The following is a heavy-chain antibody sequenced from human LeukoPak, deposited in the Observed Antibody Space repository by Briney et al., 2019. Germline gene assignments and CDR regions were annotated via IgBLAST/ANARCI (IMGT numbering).Heavy chain of an antibody. CDR1: GDSISSYY. CDR2: IYYSGGT. J-gene: IGHJ5*02. D-gene: IGHD6-6*01. V-gene: IGHV4-59*01. Sequence: SETLSLTCTVSGDSISSYYWSWIRQPPGKGLEWIGYIYYSGGTDYNPSLKSRVTISVDTSKNQFSLKLSSVTAADTAVYYCARGLGIAARLIVWFDPWGQGTLVTVSS. CDR3: ARGLGIAARLIVWFDP.